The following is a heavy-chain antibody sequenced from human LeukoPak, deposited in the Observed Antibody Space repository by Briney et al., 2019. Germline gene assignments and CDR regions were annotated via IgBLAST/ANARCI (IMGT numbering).Heavy chain of an antibody. D-gene: IGHD3-10*01. Sequence: SQTLSLTCAISGDSVSSNSVTWNWIRQSPSRGLEWLGRTYYRSTWYNDYAVSVRGRITVNPDTSKNQFSLKLSSVTAADTAVYYCARDPGSGRKDAFDIWGQGTMVTVSS. V-gene: IGHV6-1*01. CDR1: GDSVSSNSVT. CDR3: ARDPGSGRKDAFDI. CDR2: TYYRSTWYN. J-gene: IGHJ3*02.